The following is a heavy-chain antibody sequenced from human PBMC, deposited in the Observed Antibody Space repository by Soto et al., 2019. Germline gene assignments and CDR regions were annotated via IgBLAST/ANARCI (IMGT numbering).Heavy chain of an antibody. CDR3: ARSYSTNWFDP. D-gene: IGHD4-4*01. CDR1: GDSISRGGYY. Sequence: PSETLSLTCSVSGDSISRGGYYWSWIRQHPGKGLEWIGYIYYSGSTYYNPSLKSRVTISVDTSKNQFSLKLSSVTAADTAVYYCARSYSTNWFDPWGQGTLVTVSS. J-gene: IGHJ5*02. V-gene: IGHV4-30-4*08. CDR2: IYYSGST.